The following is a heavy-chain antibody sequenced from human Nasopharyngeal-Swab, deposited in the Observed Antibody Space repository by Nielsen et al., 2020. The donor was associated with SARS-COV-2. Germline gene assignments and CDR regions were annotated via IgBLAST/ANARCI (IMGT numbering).Heavy chain of an antibody. CDR2: INHSGST. D-gene: IGHD3-9*01. CDR3: ARVTGYYYYYMDV. V-gene: IGHV4-34*01. Sequence: WILHPPVKGLEWIGEINHSGSTNYNPSLKSRVTISVDTSKNQFSLKLSSVTAADTAVYYCARVTGYYYYYMDVWGKGTTVTVSS. J-gene: IGHJ6*03.